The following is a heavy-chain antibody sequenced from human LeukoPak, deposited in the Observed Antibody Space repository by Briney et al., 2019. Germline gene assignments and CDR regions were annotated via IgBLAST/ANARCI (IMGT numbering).Heavy chain of an antibody. CDR2: MNPNSGNT. CDR3: ARRSDYYDSSAYYY. CDR1: GYTFTSCD. D-gene: IGHD3-22*01. V-gene: IGHV1-8*01. Sequence: ASVKVSCKASGYTFTSCDINWVRQATGQGLEWMGWMNPNSGNTGYAQKFQGRVTITRDTSIGTAYMELSSLRSDDTAVYYCARRSDYYDSSAYYYWGQGTLVTVSS. J-gene: IGHJ4*02.